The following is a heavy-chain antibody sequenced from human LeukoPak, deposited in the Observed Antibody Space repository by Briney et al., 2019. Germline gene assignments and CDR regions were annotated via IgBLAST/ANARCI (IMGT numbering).Heavy chain of an antibody. CDR1: GYTFTSYG. CDR3: ARDRRAFDI. V-gene: IGHV1-3*01. J-gene: IGHJ3*02. CDR2: INAGNGNT. Sequence: GASVKVSCKASGYTFTSYGISWVRQAPGQGLEWMGWINAGNGNTKYSQKFQGRVTITRDTSASTAYMELSSLRSEDTAVYYCARDRRAFDIWGQGTMVTVSS.